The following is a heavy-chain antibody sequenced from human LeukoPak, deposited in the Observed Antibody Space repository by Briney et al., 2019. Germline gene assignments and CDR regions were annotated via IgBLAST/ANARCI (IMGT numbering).Heavy chain of an antibody. Sequence: GGSLRLSCAGSGFTSNDYYMSWIRQAQGKGLEWVSYFSITGSTIYYADSVKGRFTISRDNAKNSLYLQMNSLRAEDTAVYYCARGLVGATGRVYFDYWGQGTLVTVSS. CDR2: FSITGSTI. CDR3: ARGLVGATGRVYFDY. CDR1: GFTSNDYY. D-gene: IGHD1-26*01. V-gene: IGHV3-11*04. J-gene: IGHJ4*02.